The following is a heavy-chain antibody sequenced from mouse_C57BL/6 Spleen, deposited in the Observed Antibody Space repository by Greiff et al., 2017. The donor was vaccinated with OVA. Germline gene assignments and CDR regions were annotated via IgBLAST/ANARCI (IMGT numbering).Heavy chain of an antibody. J-gene: IGHJ1*03. V-gene: IGHV1-47*01. D-gene: IGHD1-1*01. CDR2: FHPYNDDT. CDR1: GYTFTTYP. Sequence: QVQLKESGAELVKPGASVKMSCKASGYTFTTYPIEWMKQNHGQSLEWIGNFHPYNDDTKYNEKFKGKATLTVEKSSSTVYLELSRLTSDDSAVYYCARTRWVGYFDVWDTGTTVTVSS. CDR3: ARTRWVGYFDV.